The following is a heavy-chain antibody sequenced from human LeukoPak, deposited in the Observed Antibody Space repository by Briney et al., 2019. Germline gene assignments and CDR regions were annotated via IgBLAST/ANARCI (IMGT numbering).Heavy chain of an antibody. D-gene: IGHD5-18*01. CDR2: INDDGSDT. V-gene: IGHV3-74*01. CDR1: GFTFKLYW. J-gene: IGHJ4*02. CDR3: AKDLGYSYGPYYFDY. Sequence: PGGSLRLSCAASGFTFKLYWMHWVRQVPGKRPVWVSRINDDGSDTIYADSVRGRFTISRDNSKNTLYLQMNSLRAEDTAVYYCAKDLGYSYGPYYFDYWGQGTLVTVSS.